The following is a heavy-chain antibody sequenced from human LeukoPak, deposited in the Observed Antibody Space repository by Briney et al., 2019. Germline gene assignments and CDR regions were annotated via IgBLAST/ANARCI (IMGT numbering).Heavy chain of an antibody. CDR2: VNHRGST. CDR3: ARDRGVVVPAAACDY. V-gene: IGHV4-34*01. CDR1: GGSFSGYY. J-gene: IGHJ4*02. D-gene: IGHD2-2*01. Sequence: SETLSLTCAVYGGSFSGYYWSWIRQSPGKGLEWIGEVNHRGSTNYNPSLKSRVTISVDTSKNQFSLKLRSMTAADTAVYYCARDRGVVVPAAACDYWGQGTLVTVSS.